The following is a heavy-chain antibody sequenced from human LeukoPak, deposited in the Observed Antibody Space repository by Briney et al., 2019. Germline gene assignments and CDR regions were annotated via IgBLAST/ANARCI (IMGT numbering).Heavy chain of an antibody. CDR1: GYSISCGYY. Sequence: SETLSFTCTVSGYSISCGYYWGWMRQPPGKGGGWMGSIYHSGSTYYNPSLKSRVTISVDTTKNHFTLKLSSVTAANTAVYYCAREYYYDISGYSHDAFDIWGQGTMVTVSS. CDR3: AREYYYDISGYSHDAFDI. CDR2: IYHSGST. J-gene: IGHJ3*02. V-gene: IGHV4-38-2*02. D-gene: IGHD3-22*01.